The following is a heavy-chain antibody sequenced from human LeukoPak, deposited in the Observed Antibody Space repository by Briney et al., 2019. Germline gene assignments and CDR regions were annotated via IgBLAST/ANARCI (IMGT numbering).Heavy chain of an antibody. CDR3: ASTRIAARLPGI. J-gene: IGHJ4*02. CDR2: ISAYNGNT. Sequence: ASVKVSCKASGYTFTSYGISWVRQAPGQGLEWMGWISAYNGNTNYAQKLQGRVTITTDTSTSTAYMELRSLRSDDTAVYYCASTRIAARLPGIWGQGTLVTVSS. D-gene: IGHD6-6*01. CDR1: GYTFTSYG. V-gene: IGHV1-18*01.